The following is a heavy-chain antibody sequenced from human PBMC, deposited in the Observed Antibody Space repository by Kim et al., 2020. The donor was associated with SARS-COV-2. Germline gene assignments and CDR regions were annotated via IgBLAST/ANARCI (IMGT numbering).Heavy chain of an antibody. CDR1: GFTFGRYW. J-gene: IGHJ1*01. CDR2: IKQDGSQK. V-gene: IGHV3-7*03. CDR3: ARTVTGTTESFEY. D-gene: IGHD6-19*01. Sequence: GGSLRLSCAASGFTFGRYWMTWVRQAPGKGLEWVANIKQDGSQKYYVDSVKGRFTISRDDAKNSLYLQMNSLRAEDTAVYYCARTVTGTTESFEYWGQGTLVTVSS.